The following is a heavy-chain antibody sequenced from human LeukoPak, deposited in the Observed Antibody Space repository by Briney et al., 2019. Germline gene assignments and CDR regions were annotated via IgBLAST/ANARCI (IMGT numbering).Heavy chain of an antibody. J-gene: IGHJ4*02. CDR2: INQGGST. CDR1: GGSFSGYY. D-gene: IGHD3-9*01. V-gene: IGHV4-34*01. CDR3: ATTYYNILTGHIPL. Sequence: SETLSLTCAVYGGSFSGYYWSWIRQAPGKRLDWIGEINQGGSTNYNPSLKSRATISVDTSKNQLSLKLSSVTAADTAVYYCATTYYNILTGHIPLWGQGTLVTVSS.